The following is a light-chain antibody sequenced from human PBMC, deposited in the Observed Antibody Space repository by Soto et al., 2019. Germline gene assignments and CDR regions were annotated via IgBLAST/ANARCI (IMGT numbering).Light chain of an antibody. CDR2: RDN. Sequence: VLTQTPSVSGTPGQRVNISCSGSSSNIGRNYVYWYHQFPGMAPKLLIYRDNERPSGVSDRFSGSKSGTSASLAISGLRSGDEADYHCATWDDSLGGPVFGGGTKVTVL. V-gene: IGLV1-47*01. CDR3: ATWDDSLGGPV. J-gene: IGLJ2*01. CDR1: SSNIGRNY.